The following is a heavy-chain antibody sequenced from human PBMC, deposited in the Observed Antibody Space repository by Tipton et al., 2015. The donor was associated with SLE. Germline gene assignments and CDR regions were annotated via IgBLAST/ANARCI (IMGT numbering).Heavy chain of an antibody. CDR2: INHSGST. Sequence: TLSLTCAVYGGSFSGSYWSWIRQPPGKGLEWIGEINHSGSTNYTPSLKSRVTISVDTSKSQFSLKLSSVTAADTAVYYCAGRKVAAGRYCSSTSCPFDYWGQGTLVTVSS. CDR3: AGRKVAAGRYCSSTSCPFDY. CDR1: GGSFSGSY. D-gene: IGHD2-2*01. V-gene: IGHV4-34*01. J-gene: IGHJ4*02.